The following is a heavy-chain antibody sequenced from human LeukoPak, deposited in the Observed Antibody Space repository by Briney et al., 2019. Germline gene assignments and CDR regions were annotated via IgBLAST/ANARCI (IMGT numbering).Heavy chain of an antibody. CDR1: GYSFRDHH. Sequence: VASVRVPCKALGYSFRDHHVIWVRQAPGQGLEWMGWIHPGTGDTKFGQNFQGRLTMTWDTSITTAYMDLIELTSDDTAVYYCSSHYGPGPVWGQGTLVTASS. D-gene: IGHD3-10*01. CDR3: SSHYGPGPV. J-gene: IGHJ4*02. V-gene: IGHV1-2*02. CDR2: IHPGTGDT.